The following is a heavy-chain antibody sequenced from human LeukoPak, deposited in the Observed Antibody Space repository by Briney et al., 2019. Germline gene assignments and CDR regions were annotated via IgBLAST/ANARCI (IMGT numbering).Heavy chain of an antibody. CDR2: IVVATGNT. CDR3: AAGHSYASVTSLDD. J-gene: IGHJ4*02. D-gene: IGHD3-10*01. V-gene: IGHV1-58*02. Sequence: ASVKVSCKASGFTFTSSAMQWVRQARGQRREWIGWIVVATGNTDYAQKFQERVTITRDMSTSTAYMELSSLRSEDAAVYYCAAGHSYASVTSLDDWGQGTLVTVSS. CDR1: GFTFTSSA.